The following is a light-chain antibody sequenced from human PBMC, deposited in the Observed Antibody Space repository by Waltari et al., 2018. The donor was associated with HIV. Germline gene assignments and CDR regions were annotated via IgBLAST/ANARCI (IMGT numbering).Light chain of an antibody. CDR3: QHYGGSPLYT. J-gene: IGKJ2*01. CDR2: GVS. CDR1: QTINNNF. Sequence: EIVLTQSPGTLSLSPGETATLYCRASQTINNNFFAWYQQSSGQAPRLLIYGVSSRATGIPDRFRASGSGTDFTLTISRLEPEDFAVYYCQHYGGSPLYTFGQGTKLEIK. V-gene: IGKV3-20*01.